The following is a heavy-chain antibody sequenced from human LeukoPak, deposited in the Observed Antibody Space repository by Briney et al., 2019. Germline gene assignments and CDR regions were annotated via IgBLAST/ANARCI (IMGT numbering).Heavy chain of an antibody. CDR3: ASYYGDYGY. Sequence: GGSLRLSCAVSGFTSSSYWMHWVSQAAGKGLVWVSRINTEGSRTSYADSVKGRFTISRDNAKNTLYLQMNSLRAEDTAVYYCASYYGDYGYWGQGTLVTVCS. CDR1: GFTSSSYW. J-gene: IGHJ4*02. D-gene: IGHD3-22*01. V-gene: IGHV3-74*01. CDR2: INTEGSRT.